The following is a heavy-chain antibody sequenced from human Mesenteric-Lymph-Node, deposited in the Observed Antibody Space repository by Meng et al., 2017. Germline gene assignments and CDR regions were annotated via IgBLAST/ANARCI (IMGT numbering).Heavy chain of an antibody. J-gene: IGHJ4*02. Sequence: EVQLLESGGGLVQPGGSLRLSCAASGFTFSSYAMSWVRQAPGKGLEWVSTISVSGGSTYYADSVKGRFTISRDNSKNTLYLQMNSLRAEDTAVYYCAKPPADGYNYVDYWGQGTLVTVSS. CDR2: ISVSGGST. D-gene: IGHD5-24*01. CDR3: AKPPADGYNYVDY. V-gene: IGHV3-23*01. CDR1: GFTFSSYA.